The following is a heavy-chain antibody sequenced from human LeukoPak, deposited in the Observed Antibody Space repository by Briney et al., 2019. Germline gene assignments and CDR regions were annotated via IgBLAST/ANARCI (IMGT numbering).Heavy chain of an antibody. J-gene: IGHJ4*02. CDR3: ARDPSMVRGENTPYFDY. D-gene: IGHD3-10*01. CDR2: IYTSGST. CDR1: GGSISSYY. Sequence: SETLSLTCTVSGGSISSYYWSWIRQPAGKGLEWIGRIYTSGSTNYNPSLKSRVTISVDTSKNQFSLKLSSVTAADTAVYYCARDPSMVRGENTPYFDYWGQGTLVTVSS. V-gene: IGHV4-4*07.